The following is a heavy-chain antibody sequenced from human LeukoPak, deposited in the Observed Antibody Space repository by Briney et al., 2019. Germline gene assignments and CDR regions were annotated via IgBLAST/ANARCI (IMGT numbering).Heavy chain of an antibody. Sequence: TGGSLRLSCAASGFTFHNHGMSWVRQAPGKGLEWVSALNWNGDNTGYADSVKGRFTISRDNAKESLYLQMNSLTAEDTAFYYCAREEGSYFDCWGQGTLVTVSS. CDR1: GFTFHNHG. D-gene: IGHD3-10*01. J-gene: IGHJ4*02. CDR3: AREEGSYFDC. CDR2: LNWNGDNT. V-gene: IGHV3-20*04.